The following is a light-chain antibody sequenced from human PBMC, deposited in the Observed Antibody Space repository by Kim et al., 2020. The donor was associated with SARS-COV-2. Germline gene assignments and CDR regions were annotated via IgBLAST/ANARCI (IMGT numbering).Light chain of an antibody. CDR3: SSYEGNHNGV. J-gene: IGLJ1*01. CDR2: EVN. CDR1: SSSVSTYNF. V-gene: IGLV2-8*01. Sequence: GQLVNISCTGTSSSVSTYNFVSCNQKHTGKAPKLMIYEVNKRPSGVPDRFSGSKSGNTASLTVSGLQAEDEADYYCSSYEGNHNGVFGTGTKVTVL.